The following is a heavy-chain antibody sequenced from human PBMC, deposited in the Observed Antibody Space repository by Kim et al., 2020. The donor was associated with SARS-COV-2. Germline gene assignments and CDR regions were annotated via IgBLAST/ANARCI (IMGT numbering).Heavy chain of an antibody. J-gene: IGHJ6*02. CDR1: GYTFTGYY. V-gene: IGHV1-2*06. Sequence: ASVKVSCKASGYTFTGYYMHWVRQAPGQGLEWMGRINPNSGGTNYAQKFQGRVTMTRDTSISTAYMELSRLRSDDTAVYYCARGWIVGAPWRTPENYGMDVWGQGTTVTVSS. CDR3: ARGWIVGAPWRTPENYGMDV. D-gene: IGHD1-26*01. CDR2: INPNSGGT.